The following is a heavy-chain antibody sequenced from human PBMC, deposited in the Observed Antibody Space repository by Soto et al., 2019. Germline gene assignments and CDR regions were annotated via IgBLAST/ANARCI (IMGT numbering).Heavy chain of an antibody. V-gene: IGHV4-34*02. CDR3: ARGLILWFGELSRRGGYYYDMDV. CDR1: GGSLSGYQ. J-gene: IGHJ6*03. D-gene: IGHD3-10*01. Sequence: QVQLQQWGAGLLKPSETLSLTCAVYGGSLSGYQWSWIRQTPGKGLEWIGEINDSGNINYNPSLKSRVTILLDTPRKQISLKLSAVTAADSAVYYCARGLILWFGELSRRGGYYYDMDVWGKGTTVAFSS. CDR2: INDSGNI.